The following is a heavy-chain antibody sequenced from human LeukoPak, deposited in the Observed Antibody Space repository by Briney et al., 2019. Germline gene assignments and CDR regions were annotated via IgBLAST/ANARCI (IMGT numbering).Heavy chain of an antibody. Sequence: SQTLSLTCTVSGGSISSGGYYWSWIRQHPGKGLEWIEYIYYSGSTYYNPSLKSRVTISVDTSKNQFSLKLSSVTAADTAVYYCASSNTVTTLRSYGMDVWGQGTTVTVSS. CDR1: GGSISSGGYY. CDR3: ASSNTVTTLRSYGMDV. D-gene: IGHD4-17*01. J-gene: IGHJ6*02. V-gene: IGHV4-31*03. CDR2: IYYSGST.